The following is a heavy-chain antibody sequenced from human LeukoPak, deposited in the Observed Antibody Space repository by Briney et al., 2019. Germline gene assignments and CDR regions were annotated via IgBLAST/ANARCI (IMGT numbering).Heavy chain of an antibody. Sequence: ASVKVSCKASGYTFTGYYIHWVRQAPGQGLEWMGRISPKSGGTNYAQKFQGRVTMTSDTSISIAYMELSRLRSDDTAVYYCARDGNTSPYYMDVWGKGTTVTVPS. J-gene: IGHJ6*03. CDR2: ISPKSGGT. CDR3: ARDGNTSPYYMDV. V-gene: IGHV1-2*06. D-gene: IGHD2-2*01. CDR1: GYTFTGYY.